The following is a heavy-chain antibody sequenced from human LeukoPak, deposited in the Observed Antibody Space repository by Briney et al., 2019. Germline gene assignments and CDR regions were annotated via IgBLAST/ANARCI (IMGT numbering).Heavy chain of an antibody. J-gene: IGHJ4*02. CDR2: IYPGDSDT. CDR1: GYSFTSYW. D-gene: IGHD3-16*02. Sequence: KHGESLKISCKGSGYSFTSYWIGWVRQMPGKGLEWMGIIYPGDSDTRYSPSFQGQVTISADKSISTAYLQWSSLKASDTAMYYCARHRGYDYVWGSYRYKGHFDYWGQGTLVTVSS. CDR3: ARHRGYDYVWGSYRYKGHFDY. V-gene: IGHV5-51*01.